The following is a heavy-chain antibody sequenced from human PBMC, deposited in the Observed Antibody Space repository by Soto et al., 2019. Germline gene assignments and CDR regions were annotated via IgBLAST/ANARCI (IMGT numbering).Heavy chain of an antibody. J-gene: IGHJ5*02. CDR1: GGSFSTFY. Sequence: PSETLSLTCTVSGGSFSTFYWSWIRQPPGKGLEWIGYIFDTENTKYNPSLKSRVAMSIDTSKRQFSLNLRSVTAADTAVYYCARGSTFGELFWRLDPWGQGTLVTVSS. D-gene: IGHD3-10*01. CDR2: IFDTENT. CDR3: ARGSTFGELFWRLDP. V-gene: IGHV4-4*08.